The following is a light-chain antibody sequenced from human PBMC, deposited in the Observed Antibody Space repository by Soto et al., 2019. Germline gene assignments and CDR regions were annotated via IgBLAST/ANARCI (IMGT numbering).Light chain of an antibody. Sequence: IQMTQSPSSLSASLGDRVTITCRASHFVSSFLNWYQQKVGKAPQLLIYAASTLQSGVPSRFSGIGSGTDFTLTINNLQPEDFATYYCQQSYSRPLTFGGGTKVE. CDR1: HFVSSF. CDR2: AAS. CDR3: QQSYSRPLT. J-gene: IGKJ4*01. V-gene: IGKV1-39*01.